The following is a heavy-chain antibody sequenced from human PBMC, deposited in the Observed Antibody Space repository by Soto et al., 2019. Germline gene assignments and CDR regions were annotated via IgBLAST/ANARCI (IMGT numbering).Heavy chain of an antibody. Sequence: SETLSLTCTVSGGYISSYYWSWIRQPPGKGLEWIGYIFYSGNTNYNPSLRSRVTISVDTSKNQFSLKLSSVTAADTAVYYCARDSGSGYYYRRGAFDIWGQGTMVT. CDR2: IFYSGNT. CDR1: GGYISSYY. V-gene: IGHV4-59*01. J-gene: IGHJ3*02. D-gene: IGHD3-22*01. CDR3: ARDSGSGYYYRRGAFDI.